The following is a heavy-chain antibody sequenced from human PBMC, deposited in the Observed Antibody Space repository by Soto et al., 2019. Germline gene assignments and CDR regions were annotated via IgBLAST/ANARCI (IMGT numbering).Heavy chain of an antibody. CDR2: IDPSDSYT. J-gene: IGHJ4*02. V-gene: IGHV5-10-1*01. CDR1: GYSFTRYW. CDR3: ARRPYDSSGYADY. D-gene: IGHD3-22*01. Sequence: EVQLVQSGAEVKKPGESLRNSCKGSGYSFTRYWISWVRQMPGKGLEWMGRIDPSDSYTNYSPSFQGHVTISADKSISTAYLQWISLKASDTAMYYCARRPYDSSGYADYWGQGTLVTVSS.